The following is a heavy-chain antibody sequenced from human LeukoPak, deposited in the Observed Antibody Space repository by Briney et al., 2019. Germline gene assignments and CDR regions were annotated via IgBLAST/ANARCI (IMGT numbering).Heavy chain of an antibody. CDR3: ARAKPNSYGFYYFDY. Sequence: SETLSLTCAVYGGSFSGYYWSWIRQPPGKGLEWIGEINHSGSTNYNPSLKSRVTISVDKSKNQFSLKLSSVTAADTAVYCCARAKPNSYGFYYFDYWGQGTLVTVSS. CDR1: GGSFSGYY. V-gene: IGHV4-34*01. D-gene: IGHD5-18*01. J-gene: IGHJ4*02. CDR2: INHSGST.